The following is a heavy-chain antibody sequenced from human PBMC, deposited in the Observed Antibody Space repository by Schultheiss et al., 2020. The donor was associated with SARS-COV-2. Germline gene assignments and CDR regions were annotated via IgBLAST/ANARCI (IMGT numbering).Heavy chain of an antibody. D-gene: IGHD4-11*01. Sequence: GESLKISCAASGFTFSTYAMNWVRQAPGKGLEWVSGISGSGGSTFYADSVKGRFIISRDDSKNTLHLQVTSLRAEDTAVYYCAKGQIQYVHYMDVWGKGTTVTVSS. CDR2: ISGSGGST. V-gene: IGHV3-23*01. CDR1: GFTFSTYA. CDR3: AKGQIQYVHYMDV. J-gene: IGHJ6*03.